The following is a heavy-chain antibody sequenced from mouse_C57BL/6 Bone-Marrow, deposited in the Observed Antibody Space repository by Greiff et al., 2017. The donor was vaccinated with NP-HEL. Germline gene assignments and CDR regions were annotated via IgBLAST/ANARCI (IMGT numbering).Heavy chain of an antibody. Sequence: EVQLQQSGPVLVKPGASVKMSCKASGYTFTDYYMNWVKQSHGKSLEWIGVINPYNGGTSYNQKFEGKATLTVDKSSSTAYMELNSLTSEDSAVYYCARKNYYGSSYDYFDCWGQGTTLTVSS. CDR2: INPYNGGT. V-gene: IGHV1-19*01. CDR3: ARKNYYGSSYDYFDC. D-gene: IGHD1-1*01. J-gene: IGHJ2*01. CDR1: GYTFTDYY.